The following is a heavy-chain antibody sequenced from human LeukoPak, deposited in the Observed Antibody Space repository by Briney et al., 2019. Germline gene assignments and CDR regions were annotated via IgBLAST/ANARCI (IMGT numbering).Heavy chain of an antibody. J-gene: IGHJ6*03. D-gene: IGHD5-24*01. CDR1: GFTFSTNA. CDR2: ISYDGSIK. Sequence: GGSLRLSCAASGFTFSTNAMHWVRQAPGKGLEWVSVISYDGSIKYYADSVKGRFTTSRDNSKNTLYLQMNSLRPEDTAVYYCARDTGDGCTPPDYYYSMDVWGKGTTVTVSS. V-gene: IGHV3-30*04. CDR3: ARDTGDGCTPPDYYYSMDV.